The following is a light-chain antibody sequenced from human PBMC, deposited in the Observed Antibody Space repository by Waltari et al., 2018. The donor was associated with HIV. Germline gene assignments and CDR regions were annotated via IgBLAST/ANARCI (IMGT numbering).Light chain of an antibody. Sequence: SYELTQPPPVSVSPGQTARIHCSGDALPRRYAYWYQQKPGQPPVLVLYKDTERPSGIPERFSGSSSGTTVTLTISGVQAEDEADYYCQSADSSGTVVFGGGTKLTVL. CDR2: KDT. V-gene: IGLV3-25*03. J-gene: IGLJ2*01. CDR1: ALPRRY. CDR3: QSADSSGTVV.